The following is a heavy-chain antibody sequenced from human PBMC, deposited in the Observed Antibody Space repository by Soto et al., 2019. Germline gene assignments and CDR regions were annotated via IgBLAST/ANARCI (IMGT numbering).Heavy chain of an antibody. J-gene: IGHJ5*02. D-gene: IGHD1-7*01. V-gene: IGHV1-2*02. CDR3: ARDPIWTYTWNYARLNYLDP. CDR1: GYTFTGCY. CDR2: INPNSGGT. Sequence: ASVKVSCRGAGYTFTGCYMQWVRKAPGQGLEWMGWINPNSGGTNYAQKFQGRVTMTRDTSISTAYMELSRLRSDDTAVYYCARDPIWTYTWNYARLNYLDPWGQETLVTVSS.